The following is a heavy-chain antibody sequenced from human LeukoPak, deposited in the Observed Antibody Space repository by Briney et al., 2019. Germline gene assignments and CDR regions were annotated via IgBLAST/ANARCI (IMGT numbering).Heavy chain of an antibody. Sequence: SETLSLTCTISGGSITTSNYYWGWIRQPPGKGLEWIGYIYYSGSTSYNPSLKSRVTISVDTSKNQLSLRLSSVTAADTAVYYCAREMETGSGAFDIWGQGTMVTVSS. CDR1: GGSITTSNYY. D-gene: IGHD3-10*01. CDR3: AREMETGSGAFDI. J-gene: IGHJ3*02. V-gene: IGHV4-61*01. CDR2: IYYSGST.